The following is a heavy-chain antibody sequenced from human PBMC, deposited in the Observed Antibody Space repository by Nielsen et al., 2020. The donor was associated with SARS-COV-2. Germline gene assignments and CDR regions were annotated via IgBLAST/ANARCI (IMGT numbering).Heavy chain of an antibody. D-gene: IGHD3/OR15-3a*01. CDR1: GGTFSSYA. V-gene: IGHV1-69*04. CDR3: ARVDWQKIYFDY. J-gene: IGHJ4*02. CDR2: IIPILGIA. Sequence: SVKVSCKASGGTFSSYAISWVRQAPGQGLEWMGRIIPILGIANYAQKFQGRVTITADKSTSTAYMELSRLRSDDTAVYYCARVDWQKIYFDYWGQGTLVTVSS.